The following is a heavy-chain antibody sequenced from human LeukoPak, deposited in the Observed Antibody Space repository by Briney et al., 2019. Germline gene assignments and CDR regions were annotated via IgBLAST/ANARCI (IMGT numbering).Heavy chain of an antibody. Sequence: PPETLSLTCTVSGVSISSSNFVWAWIRQPPGKGLEWVATVYYPGSTRYTPSLRSRVTVSADLSKDQFPLTLSSVTAADTAVYYCARQTNRGAGNFDFWGQGTLVAVSS. V-gene: IGHV4-39*01. CDR2: VYYPGST. J-gene: IGHJ4*02. CDR1: GVSISSSNFV. D-gene: IGHD1-1*01. CDR3: ARQTNRGAGNFDF.